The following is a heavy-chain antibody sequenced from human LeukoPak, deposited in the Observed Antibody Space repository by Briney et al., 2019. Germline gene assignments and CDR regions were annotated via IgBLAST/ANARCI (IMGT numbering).Heavy chain of an antibody. CDR1: GGSISSYY. Sequence: SETLSLTCTVSGGSISSYYWSWIRQPPGKALEWIGYIYYSGSTNYNPSLKSRVTISVDTSKNQFSLKLSSVTAADTAVYYCATTPYSSSSAWFDPWGQGTLVTVSS. CDR2: IYYSGST. J-gene: IGHJ5*02. V-gene: IGHV4-59*12. D-gene: IGHD6-6*01. CDR3: ATTPYSSSSAWFDP.